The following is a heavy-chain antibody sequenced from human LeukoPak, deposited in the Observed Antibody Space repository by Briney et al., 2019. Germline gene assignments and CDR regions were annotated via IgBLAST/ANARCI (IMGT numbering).Heavy chain of an antibody. CDR2: ISSSSSYM. Sequence: GGSLRLSCAASGFTFSSYSMNWVRQAPGKGLEWVSSISSSSSYMYYADSVKGRFTISRDNSKNTLYLQMNSLRAEDTAVYYCARDREDYYYYGMDVWGQGTTVTVSS. J-gene: IGHJ6*02. V-gene: IGHV3-21*01. D-gene: IGHD5-24*01. CDR3: ARDREDYYYYGMDV. CDR1: GFTFSSYS.